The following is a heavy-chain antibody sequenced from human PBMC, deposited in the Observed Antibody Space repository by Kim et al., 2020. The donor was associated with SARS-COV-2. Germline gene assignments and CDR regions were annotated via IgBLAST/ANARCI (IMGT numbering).Heavy chain of an antibody. CDR3: AKDQEQWLGSFDY. D-gene: IGHD6-19*01. J-gene: IGHJ4*02. Sequence: YADSVKGRFTIARDNSKNTLYLQMNSLRAEDTAVYYCAKDQEQWLGSFDYWGQGTLVTVSS. V-gene: IGHV3-23*01.